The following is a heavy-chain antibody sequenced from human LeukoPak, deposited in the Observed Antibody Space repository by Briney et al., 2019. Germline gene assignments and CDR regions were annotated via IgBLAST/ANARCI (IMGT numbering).Heavy chain of an antibody. CDR2: IYYSGTT. Sequence: PSETLSLTCTVSGGSITSYYWAWLRQPPGKGLEWIGYIYYSGTTNYNPSLKSRVSISVDRSKNQFSLNLSSVTAADTAEYYCARTPAGPPYYYMDVWGKGTTVTVSS. CDR3: ARTPAGPPYYYMDV. CDR1: GGSITSYY. V-gene: IGHV4-59*01. J-gene: IGHJ6*03.